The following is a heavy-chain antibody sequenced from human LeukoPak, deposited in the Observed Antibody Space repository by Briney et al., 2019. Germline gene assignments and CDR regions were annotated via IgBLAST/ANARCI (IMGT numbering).Heavy chain of an antibody. CDR3: VKDRGYSYGEGGY. J-gene: IGHJ4*02. Sequence: GGSLRLSCSASGFTFSSYAMHWVRQAPGKGLEYVSAISSNGGSTYYADSVKGRFTISRDNSKNTLYLQMSSLRAEDTAVYYCVKDRGYSYGEGGYWGQGILVTVSS. CDR1: GFTFSSYA. V-gene: IGHV3-64D*06. CDR2: ISSNGGST. D-gene: IGHD5-18*01.